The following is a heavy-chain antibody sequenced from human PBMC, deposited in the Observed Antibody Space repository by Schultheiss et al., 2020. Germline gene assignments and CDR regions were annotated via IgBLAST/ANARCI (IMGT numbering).Heavy chain of an antibody. Sequence: ASVKVSCKASGYTFTSYYMHWVRQATGQGLEWMGWMNPNSGNTGYAQKFQGRVTMTTDTSTSTAYMELRSLRSDDTAVYYCARDEKDYGDYGKDYYYYYMDVWGKGTTVNVSS. V-gene: IGHV1-8*02. CDR1: GYTFTSYY. D-gene: IGHD4-17*01. CDR3: ARDEKDYGDYGKDYYYYYMDV. J-gene: IGHJ6*03. CDR2: MNPNSGNT.